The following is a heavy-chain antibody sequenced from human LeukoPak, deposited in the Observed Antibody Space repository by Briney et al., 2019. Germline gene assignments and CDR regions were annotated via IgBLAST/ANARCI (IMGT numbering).Heavy chain of an antibody. J-gene: IGHJ5*02. CDR2: MNPNSGNT. D-gene: IGHD6-19*01. CDR1: GYTFTTYD. Sequence: GASVKVSCKASGYTFTTYDINWVRQPTGQGLEWMGWMNPNSGNTGYAQKFQGRVTMTRNTSISTAYMELSSLRSEDTAVYYCARGRGSGHKENWFDPWGQGTLVTVSS. V-gene: IGHV1-8*01. CDR3: ARGRGSGHKENWFDP.